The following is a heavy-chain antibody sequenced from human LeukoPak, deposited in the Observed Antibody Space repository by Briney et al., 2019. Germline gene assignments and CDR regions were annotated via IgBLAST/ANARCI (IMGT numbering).Heavy chain of an antibody. CDR1: GFTFSDYW. CDR2: IKTDGSEK. J-gene: IGHJ5*02. D-gene: IGHD2-2*01. Sequence: GGSLRLSCAASGFTFSDYWMTWVRQAPGKGLEWLANIKTDGSEKYYVDSVKGRLTISRDNAKNSLYLQMNSLRAEDTAVYYCARGPTYCSSTSCSFFSWGQGTLVTVSS. V-gene: IGHV3-7*01. CDR3: ARGPTYCSSTSCSFFS.